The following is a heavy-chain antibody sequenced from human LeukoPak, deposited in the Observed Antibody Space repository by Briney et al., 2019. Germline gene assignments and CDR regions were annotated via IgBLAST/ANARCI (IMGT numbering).Heavy chain of an antibody. Sequence: SETLSLTCIVSDDSISDYYRGWIRQPPGKGLEWIGYFYNSGRSTYNPSLKSRVTISADTSKNHFSLKLNSVTTADTAIYYCTRGAGWLIDYWGQGILVTVSS. V-gene: IGHV4-59*01. J-gene: IGHJ4*02. D-gene: IGHD3-16*01. CDR1: DDSISDYY. CDR3: TRGAGWLIDY. CDR2: FYNSGRS.